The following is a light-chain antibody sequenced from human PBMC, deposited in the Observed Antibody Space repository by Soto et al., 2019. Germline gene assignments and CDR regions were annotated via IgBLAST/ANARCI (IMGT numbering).Light chain of an antibody. CDR3: QVWDSSSDDVV. V-gene: IGLV3-21*04. J-gene: IGLJ2*01. CDR2: YDS. Sequence: ELTQPPSVSVAPGKTARITCGGNNIGSKSVHWYQQKPGQAPVLVIYYDSDRPSGIPERFSGSNSGNTATLTISRVEAGDEADYYCQVWDSSSDDVVFGGGTKVTVL. CDR1: NIGSKS.